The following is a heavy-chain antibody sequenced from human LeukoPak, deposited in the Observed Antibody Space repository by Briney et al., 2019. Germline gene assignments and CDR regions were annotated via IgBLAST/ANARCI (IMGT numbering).Heavy chain of an antibody. J-gene: IGHJ3*02. CDR2: IYSGGNT. CDR1: GFTVSSNY. V-gene: IGHV3-66*01. CDR3: ARAPRITMIVVVDAFDI. Sequence: PGGSLRLSCAASGFTVSSNYMSWVRQAPGKGLEWVSVIYSGGNTYYADSVKGRFTISRDNSKNTLYLQMNSLRAEDTAVYYCARAPRITMIVVVDAFDIWGQGTMVTVSS. D-gene: IGHD3-22*01.